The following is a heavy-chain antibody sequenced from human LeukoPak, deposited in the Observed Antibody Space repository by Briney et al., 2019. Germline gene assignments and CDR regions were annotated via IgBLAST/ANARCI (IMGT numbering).Heavy chain of an antibody. CDR2: ISGSGGST. V-gene: IGHV3-23*01. CDR1: GFIFNNYA. D-gene: IGHD6-13*01. CDR3: AKHSTSWYMGAFDY. Sequence: GGSLRLSCAASGFIFNNYAMAWVRQAPGRGLEWVSAISGSGGSTYHADSVKGRFTISRDNSKSTLSLQMDSLRAEDTAVYYCAKHSTSWYMGAFDYWGQGILVTVSS. J-gene: IGHJ4*02.